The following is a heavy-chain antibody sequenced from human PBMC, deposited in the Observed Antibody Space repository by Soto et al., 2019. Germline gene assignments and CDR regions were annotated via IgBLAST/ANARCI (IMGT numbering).Heavy chain of an antibody. J-gene: IGHJ3*01. V-gene: IGHV3-23*01. CDR3: AKTAGVPAF. CDR2: ISIRGGGTT. CDR1: GFTFSSHG. Sequence: EEQLLESGGGLVQPGGSLRLSCVASGFTFSSHGLSWVRQVPGKGLEWVSTISIRGGGTTYYADSVKGRFTISRDNSKNTVYLQMNSLRAEDTAVYYCAKTAGVPAFWGQGTLVTVSS. D-gene: IGHD3-10*01.